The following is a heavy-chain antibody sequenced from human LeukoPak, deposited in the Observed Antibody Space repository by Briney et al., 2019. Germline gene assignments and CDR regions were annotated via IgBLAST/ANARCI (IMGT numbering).Heavy chain of an antibody. CDR3: ARDGYCSSTSCSASDALDI. D-gene: IGHD2-2*03. CDR2: IYYSGST. Sequence: SSETLSLTCTVSGGSISSYYWSWIRQPPGKGLEWIGYIYYSGSTNYNPSLKSRVTISVDTSKNQFSLKLSSVTAADTAVYYCARDGYCSSTSCSASDALDIWGQGTMVTVSS. V-gene: IGHV4-59*01. CDR1: GGSISSYY. J-gene: IGHJ3*02.